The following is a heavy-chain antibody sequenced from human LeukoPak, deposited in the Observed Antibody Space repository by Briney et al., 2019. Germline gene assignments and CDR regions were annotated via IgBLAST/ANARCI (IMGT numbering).Heavy chain of an antibody. CDR3: ARGRPHFDY. CDR2: IYSGGST. J-gene: IGHJ4*02. D-gene: IGHD1-14*01. CDR1: GFTVSSSY. Sequence: PGGSLRLSCAASGFTVSSSYMNWVRQAPGKGLEWVSVIYSGGSTYYADSVKGRFTISRDNSKNALYLQMNSLRVEDTAVYYCARGRPHFDYWGQGTLVTVSS. V-gene: IGHV3-53*01.